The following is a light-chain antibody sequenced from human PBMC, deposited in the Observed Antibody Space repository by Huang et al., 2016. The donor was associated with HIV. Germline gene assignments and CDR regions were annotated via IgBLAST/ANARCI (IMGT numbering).Light chain of an antibody. Sequence: DIQMTHSPSTLSAFVGDRVTITCRASQSINNWLAWYQQKPGKAPNRLIFEASGLESGVPSRFSGSGSGTEFTLTISSLQSDDFATYFCQQYNSYPWTFGQGTK. J-gene: IGKJ1*01. V-gene: IGKV1-5*03. CDR2: EAS. CDR3: QQYNSYPWT. CDR1: QSINNW.